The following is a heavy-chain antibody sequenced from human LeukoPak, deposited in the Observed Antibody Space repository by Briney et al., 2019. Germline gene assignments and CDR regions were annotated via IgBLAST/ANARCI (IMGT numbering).Heavy chain of an antibody. V-gene: IGHV1-69*06. CDR3: ARGEQKDIVVVPAAQAFDY. Sequence: GASVKVSCKASGGTFSSYAISWVRQAPGQGLEWMGGIIPIFGTANYAQKFQGRVTITADKSTSTAYMELSRLRSDDTAVYYCARGEQKDIVVVPAAQAFDYWGQGTLVTVSS. CDR2: IIPIFGTA. CDR1: GGTFSSYA. J-gene: IGHJ4*02. D-gene: IGHD2-2*01.